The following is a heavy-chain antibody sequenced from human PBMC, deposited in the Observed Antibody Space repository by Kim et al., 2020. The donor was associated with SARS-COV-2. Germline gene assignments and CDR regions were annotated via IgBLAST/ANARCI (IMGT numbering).Heavy chain of an antibody. V-gene: IGHV3-72*01. CDR3: TRGSGTYYRALDI. Sequence: YAESVKGRLSISRDDSKNSLYLQMTSLKTEDTAVYYCTRGSGTYYRALDIWGQGTMVTVSS. D-gene: IGHD1-26*01. J-gene: IGHJ3*02.